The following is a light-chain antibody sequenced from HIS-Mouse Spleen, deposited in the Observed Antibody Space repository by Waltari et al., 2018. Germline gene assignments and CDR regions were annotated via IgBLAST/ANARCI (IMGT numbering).Light chain of an antibody. CDR2: GKN. CDR3: YSTDSSGNHRV. V-gene: IGLV3-19*01. CDR1: SLRSYY. Sequence: SSELTQDPAVSVALGQTVRITCQGDSLRSYYASWYQQKPGQAPLLVIYGKNNRPSGIPDRFSGSSSGTMATLTISGAQVEDEADYSCYSTDSSGNHRVFGGGTKLTVL. J-gene: IGLJ2*01.